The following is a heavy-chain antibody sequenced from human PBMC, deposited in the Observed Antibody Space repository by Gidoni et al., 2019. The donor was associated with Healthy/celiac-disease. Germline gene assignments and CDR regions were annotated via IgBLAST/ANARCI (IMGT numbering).Heavy chain of an antibody. CDR2: IYYSGST. CDR3: ARVGYSSSWYPDYFDY. D-gene: IGHD6-13*01. V-gene: IGHV4-59*01. Sequence: QVQLQESGPGLVKPSETLSLTCPVSGCSLSSYSWSWIRPPPGKGVEWIGYIYYSGSTNYNPSLKSRVTISVDTSKNQFSLKLSSVTAADTAVYYCARVGYSSSWYPDYFDYWGQGTLVTVSS. CDR1: GCSLSSYS. J-gene: IGHJ4*02.